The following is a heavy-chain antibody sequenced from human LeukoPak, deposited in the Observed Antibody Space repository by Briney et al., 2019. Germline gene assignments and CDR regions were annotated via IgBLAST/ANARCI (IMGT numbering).Heavy chain of an antibody. CDR1: GYTFTGYY. J-gene: IGHJ4*02. CDR2: INPNSGGT. CDR3: ARGDVVGATDFDY. Sequence: ASVKVSCKASGYTFTGYYMHWARQAPGQGLEWMGWINPNSGGTNYAQKFQGRVTMTRDTSISTAYMELSRLRSDDTAVYYCARGDVVGATDFDYWGQGTLVTVSS. D-gene: IGHD1-26*01. V-gene: IGHV1-2*02.